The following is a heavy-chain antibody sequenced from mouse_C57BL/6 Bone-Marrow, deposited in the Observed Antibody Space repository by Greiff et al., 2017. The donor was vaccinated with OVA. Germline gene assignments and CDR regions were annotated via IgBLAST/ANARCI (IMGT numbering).Heavy chain of an antibody. V-gene: IGHV14-1*01. Sequence: VQLQQSGAELVRPGASVKLSCTASGFNIQDYYMHWVKQRPEQGLEWIGRIDPEDGDTEYAPKFQGKATMTADTSSNTAYLQLSSLTSEDTAVYYCTTDGNYGDWFAYWGQGTLVTVSA. D-gene: IGHD2-1*01. CDR2: IDPEDGDT. CDR3: TTDGNYGDWFAY. CDR1: GFNIQDYY. J-gene: IGHJ3*01.